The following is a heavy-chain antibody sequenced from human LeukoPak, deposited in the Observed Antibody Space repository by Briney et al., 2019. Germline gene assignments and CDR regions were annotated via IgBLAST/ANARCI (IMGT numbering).Heavy chain of an antibody. CDR1: GGSLSYYW. J-gene: IGHJ4*02. CDR2: IYYSGST. CDR3: ARGKPLEPLDY. V-gene: IGHV4-59*01. D-gene: IGHD1-1*01. Sequence: SETLSLTCTVSGGSLSYYWWSCIRQPPGKGLEWIGYIYYSGSTNYNPSLKSRVTISVNTSKNQFSLKLVSVTAADTAVYFCARGKPLEPLDYWGQGTLVTVSS.